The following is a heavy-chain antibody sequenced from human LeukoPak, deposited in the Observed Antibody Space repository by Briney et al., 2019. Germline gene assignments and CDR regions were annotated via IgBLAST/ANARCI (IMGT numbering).Heavy chain of an antibody. Sequence: GASLRLSCAASGFTFSSYAMHWVRQAPGKGLEWVAVISYDGSNKYYADSVKGRFTISRDNSKNTLYLQMNSLRAEDTAVYYCARVTGVGDYYDSSGYIDYWGQGTLVTVSS. CDR1: GFTFSSYA. CDR2: ISYDGSNK. V-gene: IGHV3-30-3*01. D-gene: IGHD3-22*01. CDR3: ARVTGVGDYYDSSGYIDY. J-gene: IGHJ4*02.